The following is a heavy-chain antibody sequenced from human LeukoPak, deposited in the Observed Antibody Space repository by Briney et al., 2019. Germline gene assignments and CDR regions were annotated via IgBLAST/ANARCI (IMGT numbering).Heavy chain of an antibody. CDR3: ARDLPLSLWSGELSPPFDY. J-gene: IGHJ4*02. D-gene: IGHD3-10*01. V-gene: IGHV1-2*02. CDR2: VNPNSGDT. CDR1: GYTFTGYY. Sequence: ASVKVSCKASGYTFTGYYLHWVRQAPGQGLEWMGCVNPNSGDTNYAQKFQGRVTITADESTSTAYMELRSLRSDDTAVYYCARDLPLSLWSGELSPPFDYWGQGTLVTVSS.